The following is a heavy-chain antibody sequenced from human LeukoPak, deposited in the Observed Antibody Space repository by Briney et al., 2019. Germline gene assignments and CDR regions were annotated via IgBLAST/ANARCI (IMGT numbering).Heavy chain of an antibody. CDR1: GGSISSGDYY. J-gene: IGHJ4*02. CDR2: IYYSGST. V-gene: IGHV4-30-4*01. D-gene: IGHD3-22*01. CDR3: ASEDLITMIYY. Sequence: SETLSLTCTVSGGSISSGDYYWSWIRQPPGKGLEWIGYIYYSGSTFYNPSLKSRVTISVDTSKNQFSLKLSSVTAADTAVYYCASEDLITMIYYWGQGTLVTVSS.